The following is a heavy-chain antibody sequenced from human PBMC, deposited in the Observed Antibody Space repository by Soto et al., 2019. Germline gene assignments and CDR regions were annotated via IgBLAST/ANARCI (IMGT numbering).Heavy chain of an antibody. J-gene: IGHJ6*02. Sequence: ETLYLTCAVYGGSFIGYYWTWIRQPPGKGLEWIGEINHSGTINFNPSLKSRLTISLDTSKKHFSLKLSSVTDADTAAYYCARADRTLVTSYSLDVWGQGTTVTVSS. D-gene: IGHD2-21*02. CDR2: INHSGTI. CDR1: GGSFIGYY. CDR3: ARADRTLVTSYSLDV. V-gene: IGHV4-34*01.